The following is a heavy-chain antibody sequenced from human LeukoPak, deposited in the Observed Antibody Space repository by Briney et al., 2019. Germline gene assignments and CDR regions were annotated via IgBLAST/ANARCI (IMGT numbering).Heavy chain of an antibody. CDR3: ARGRIWFGDFDY. CDR2: INHSGST. CDR1: GGSFSGYY. J-gene: IGHJ4*02. Sequence: PSETLSLTCAVYGGSFSGYYWSWIRQPPGKGLEWIGEINHSGSTNYNPSLKSRVTISVDTSKNQFFLKLSSVTAADTAVYYCARGRIWFGDFDYWGQGTLVTVSS. V-gene: IGHV4-34*01. D-gene: IGHD3-10*01.